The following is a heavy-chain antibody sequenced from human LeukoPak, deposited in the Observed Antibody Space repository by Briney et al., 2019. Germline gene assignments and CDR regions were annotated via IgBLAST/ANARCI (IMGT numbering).Heavy chain of an antibody. CDR1: GGSISSSRYY. CDR2: MYYSGST. Sequence: SETLSLTCVVSGGSISSSRYYWDWIRQPPGKGLEWIGSMYYSGSTYYNPSLKSRVTISVDTSKNQFSLKLSSVTAADTAVYYCARHLNAQSPFDYWGQGTLVTVSS. CDR3: ARHLNAQSPFDY. V-gene: IGHV4-39*01. J-gene: IGHJ4*02.